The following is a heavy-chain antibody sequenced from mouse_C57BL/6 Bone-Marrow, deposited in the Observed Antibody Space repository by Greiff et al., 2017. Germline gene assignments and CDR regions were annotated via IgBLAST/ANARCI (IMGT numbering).Heavy chain of an antibody. CDR3: ARDGYDGAWFAY. Sequence: QVQLQQPGAELVMPGASVKLSCKASGYTFTSYWMHWVKQRPGQGLEWIGEIDPSDSYTNYTQRFKGKSTLTVDKSSSTAYMQLSSLTSEDSAVYYCARDGYDGAWFAYWGQGTLVTVSA. CDR1: GYTFTSYW. CDR2: IDPSDSYT. V-gene: IGHV1-69*01. J-gene: IGHJ3*01. D-gene: IGHD2-2*01.